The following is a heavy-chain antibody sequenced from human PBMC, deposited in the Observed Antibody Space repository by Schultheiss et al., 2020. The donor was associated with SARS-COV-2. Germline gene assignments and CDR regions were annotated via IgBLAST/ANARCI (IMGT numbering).Heavy chain of an antibody. CDR1: GFTFSSYA. D-gene: IGHD1-26*01. CDR2: IYSGGST. CDR3: AKDRGVGAQNWYFDL. J-gene: IGHJ2*01. V-gene: IGHV3-23*03. Sequence: GGSLRLSCAASGFTFSSYAMSWVRQAPGKGLEWVSVIYSGGSTYYADSVKGRFTISRDNSKNTLYLQMNSLRAEDTAVYYCAKDRGVGAQNWYFDLWGRGTLVTVSS.